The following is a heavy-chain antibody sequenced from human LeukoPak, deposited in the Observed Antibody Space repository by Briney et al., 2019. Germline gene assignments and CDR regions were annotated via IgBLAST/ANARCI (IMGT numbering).Heavy chain of an antibody. CDR2: ISSNEYDT. Sequence: QSGGSLRLSCSASGFTFGAYFMHWVRQAPGKGLQSVSSISSNEYDTYYADSVKGRFTISRDNSKNTLFLQMDNLRPEDAAVYYCVKDLNGTWSFDYWGQGTLVTVPS. D-gene: IGHD2-8*01. CDR3: VKDLNGTWSFDY. V-gene: IGHV3-64D*06. J-gene: IGHJ4*02. CDR1: GFTFGAYF.